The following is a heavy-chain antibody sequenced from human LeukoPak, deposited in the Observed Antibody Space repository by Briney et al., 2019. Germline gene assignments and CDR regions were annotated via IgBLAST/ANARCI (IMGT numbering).Heavy chain of an antibody. J-gene: IGHJ4*02. V-gene: IGHV3-30*18. Sequence: GGSLRLSCAASGFTFSSYGMHWVRQAPGKGLEWVAVISYDGSNKYYADSVKGRFTISRDNSKNTLYLQMNSLRAEDTAVYYCAKNSGYAAYYFDYWDQGTLVTVSS. D-gene: IGHD5-12*01. CDR2: ISYDGSNK. CDR3: AKNSGYAAYYFDY. CDR1: GFTFSSYG.